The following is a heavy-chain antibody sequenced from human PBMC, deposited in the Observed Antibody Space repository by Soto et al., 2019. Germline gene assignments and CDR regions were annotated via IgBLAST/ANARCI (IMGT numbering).Heavy chain of an antibody. CDR1: GGAFSSYA. D-gene: IGHD3-9*01. V-gene: IGHV1-69*13. Sequence: SVKVSCKAAGGAFSSYAISWVRQAPGQGLEWMGGIIPIFGTANYAQKFQGRVTITADESTSTAYMTLSSLRSADTAVYYCARAQRNYDILTGYSPYHHYRLAVSGQGTTVAVSS. CDR3: ARAQRNYDILTGYSPYHHYRLAV. CDR2: IIPIFGTA. J-gene: IGHJ6*02.